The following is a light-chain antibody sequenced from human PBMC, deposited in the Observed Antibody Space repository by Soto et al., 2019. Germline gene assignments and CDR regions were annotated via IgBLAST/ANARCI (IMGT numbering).Light chain of an antibody. CDR1: QSVRTN. V-gene: IGKV3-15*01. CDR2: AAS. Sequence: EVVVTQAPATLSVSLGGRVTLSCRASQSVRTNLAWYQQKPGQAPRLLIYAASTRATGIPARFSGSGSGTEFTLTITSLQSEDFAVYYCQQYNNWPPLTFGGGTNVEIK. CDR3: QQYNNWPPLT. J-gene: IGKJ4*01.